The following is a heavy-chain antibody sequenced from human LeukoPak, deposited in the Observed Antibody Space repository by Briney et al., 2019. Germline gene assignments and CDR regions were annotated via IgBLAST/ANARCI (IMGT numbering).Heavy chain of an antibody. Sequence: GGSLRLSCAASGFTFSSYAMSRVRQAPGKGLEWVSAISGSGSTYYADSVKGRFTISRDNSKNTLYLQMNSLRAEDTAVYYCAKHPGVVPAANDYWGQGTLVTVSS. J-gene: IGHJ4*02. D-gene: IGHD2-2*01. V-gene: IGHV3-23*01. CDR1: GFTFSSYA. CDR2: ISGSGST. CDR3: AKHPGVVPAANDY.